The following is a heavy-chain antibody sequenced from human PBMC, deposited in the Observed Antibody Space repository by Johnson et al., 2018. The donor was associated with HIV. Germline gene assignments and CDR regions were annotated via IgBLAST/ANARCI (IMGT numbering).Heavy chain of an antibody. Sequence: QVQLVESGGGVVQPGRSLRLSCAASGFTFSSYAMHWVRQAPGKGLEWVAVMWYDGSNKYYADSVKGRFTISRDNAKKLLYLQMSSLRADDTAVYYCAKKQCPEDDAFDIWGQGTMVTVSS. J-gene: IGHJ3*02. CDR3: AKKQCPEDDAFDI. V-gene: IGHV3-33*03. CDR1: GFTFSSYA. D-gene: IGHD6-19*01. CDR2: MWYDGSNK.